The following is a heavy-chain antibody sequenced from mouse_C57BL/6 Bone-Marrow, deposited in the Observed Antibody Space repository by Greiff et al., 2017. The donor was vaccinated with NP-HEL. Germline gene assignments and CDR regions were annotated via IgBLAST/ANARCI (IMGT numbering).Heavy chain of an antibody. D-gene: IGHD3-2*02. CDR1: GFNIKDDY. CDR3: TTWDSSGYVGY. Sequence: EVQLQQSGAELVRPGASVKLSCTASGFNIKDDYMHWVKQRPEQGLEWIGWIDPENGDTEYASKFQGKATITADTSSNTAYLQLSSLTSEDTAVYYCTTWDSSGYVGYWGQGTTLTVSS. CDR2: IDPENGDT. V-gene: IGHV14-4*01. J-gene: IGHJ2*01.